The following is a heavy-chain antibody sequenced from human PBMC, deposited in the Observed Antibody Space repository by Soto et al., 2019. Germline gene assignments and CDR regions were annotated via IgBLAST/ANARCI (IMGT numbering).Heavy chain of an antibody. CDR3: AKGRVYYYDSSGYYDY. CDR1: GFTFSSYG. J-gene: IGHJ4*02. V-gene: IGHV3-33*06. CDR2: IWYDGSNK. D-gene: IGHD3-22*01. Sequence: QVQLVESGGGVVQPGRSLRLSCAASGFTFSSYGMHWVRQAPGKGLEWVAVIWYDGSNKYYADSVKGRFTISRDNSKNTLYLPMNRLRAEDTAGYYCAKGRVYYYDSSGYYDYWGQGNLVTGSS.